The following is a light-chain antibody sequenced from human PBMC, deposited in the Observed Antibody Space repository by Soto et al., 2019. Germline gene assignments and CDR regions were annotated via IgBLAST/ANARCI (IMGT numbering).Light chain of an antibody. V-gene: IGLV2-11*01. CDR3: CSFAGRYTSV. CDR1: SSDVGGYNY. J-gene: IGLJ1*01. Sequence: QSVLTQPRSVSGSPGQSVTISCTGTSSDVGGYNYVSWYQQHPGKVPKLMIYDVSKRPSGVPDRFSGSKSGNTASLTISGLQAEDEADYYCCSFAGRYTSVFGTGTKVTVL. CDR2: DVS.